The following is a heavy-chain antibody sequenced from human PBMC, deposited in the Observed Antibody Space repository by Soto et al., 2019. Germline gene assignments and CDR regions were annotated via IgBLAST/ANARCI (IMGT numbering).Heavy chain of an antibody. CDR3: VGNRGWNRGAGKDNQPYGTDV. CDR2: IVVGSGNT. D-gene: IGHD1-1*01. Sequence: SVKVSCKASGFTFTSSAVQWVRQARGQRLEWIGWIVVGSGNTNYAQKFQERVTITRDMSTSTAYMELSSLRSEDTAVYYCVGNRGWNRGAGKDNQPYGTDVSGLGTTVTVSS. J-gene: IGHJ6*01. V-gene: IGHV1-58*01. CDR1: GFTFTSSA.